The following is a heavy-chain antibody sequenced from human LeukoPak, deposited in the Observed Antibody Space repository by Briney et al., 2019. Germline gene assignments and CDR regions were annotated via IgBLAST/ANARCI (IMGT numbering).Heavy chain of an antibody. D-gene: IGHD6-13*01. CDR2: ISSSSSYI. Sequence: PGGSLRLSCAASGFTFSSYSMNWVRQAPGKGLEWVSSISSSSSYIYYADSVKGRFTISRDNAKNSLYLQMNSLRAEDTAVYYCAREEPAAGPQTNYYYYYGMDVWGQGTTVTVSS. CDR1: GFTFSSYS. V-gene: IGHV3-21*04. CDR3: AREEPAAGPQTNYYYYYGMDV. J-gene: IGHJ6*02.